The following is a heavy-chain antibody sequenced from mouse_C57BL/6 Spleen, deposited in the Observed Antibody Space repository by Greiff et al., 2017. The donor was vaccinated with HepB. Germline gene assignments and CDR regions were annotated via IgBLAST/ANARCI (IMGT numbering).Heavy chain of an antibody. V-gene: IGHV1-54*01. CDR1: GYAFTNYL. CDR3: ARGTPDYAMDY. D-gene: IGHD3-1*01. J-gene: IGHJ4*01. CDR2: INPGSGGT. Sequence: QVQLKQSGAELVRPGTSVKVSCKASGYAFTNYLIEWVKQRPGQGLEWIGVINPGSGGTNYNEKFKGKATLTADKSSSTAYMQLSSLTSEDSAVYVCARGTPDYAMDYWGQGTSVTVSS.